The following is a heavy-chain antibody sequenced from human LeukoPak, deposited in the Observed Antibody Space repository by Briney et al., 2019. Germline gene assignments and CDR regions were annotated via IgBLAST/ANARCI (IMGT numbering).Heavy chain of an antibody. CDR2: IYNSGST. D-gene: IGHD1-1*01. J-gene: IGHJ6*02. CDR1: GGSITNYY. V-gene: IGHV4-59*08. CDR3: ARKTGYYYGVDV. Sequence: SETLSLTCTVSGGSITNYYWSWIRQPPGQGLEWIGYIYNSGSTNYNPSLKSRAAISVDMSKNQFSLKLSSVTAADTAVYYCARKTGYYYGVDVWGQGTTVTVSS.